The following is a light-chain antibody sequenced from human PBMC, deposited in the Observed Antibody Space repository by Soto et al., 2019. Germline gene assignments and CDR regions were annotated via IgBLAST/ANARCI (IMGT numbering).Light chain of an antibody. CDR1: SSDLGGYNF. CDR2: DVS. Sequence: QSALTQPASVSGSPGQSITISCTGTSSDLGGYNFVSWYQQHPGKAPKLMIYDVSNRPSGVSDRFSGSKSGNTASLTISGLQAEDEADYYCSSYTSSSTSVFGGGTKLTVL. V-gene: IGLV2-14*01. CDR3: SSYTSSSTSV. J-gene: IGLJ2*01.